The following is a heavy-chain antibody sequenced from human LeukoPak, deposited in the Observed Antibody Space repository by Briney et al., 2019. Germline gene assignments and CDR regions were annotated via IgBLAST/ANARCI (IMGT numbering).Heavy chain of an antibody. V-gene: IGHV4-39*07. D-gene: IGHD4-23*01. CDR3: ARTAYGGNEYYFDY. J-gene: IGHJ4*02. CDR2: IYYSGST. Sequence: PSETLSLTCTVSGGSISSSSYYWGWIRQPPGKGLEWIGSIYYSGSTYYNPSLKSRVTISVDTSKNQFSLKLSSVTAADTAVYYCARTAYGGNEYYFDYWGQGTLVTVSS. CDR1: GGSISSSSYY.